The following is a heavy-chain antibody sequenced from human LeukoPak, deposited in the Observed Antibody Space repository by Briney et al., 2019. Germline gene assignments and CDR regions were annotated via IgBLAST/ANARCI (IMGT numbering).Heavy chain of an antibody. V-gene: IGHV1-2*02. D-gene: IGHD3-10*01. CDR1: GYTFTGYY. CDR3: ARELGGSGSYYNGNWFDP. Sequence: ASVKVSCKASGYTFTGYYMHWVRQAPGQGLEWMGWINPNSGGTNYAQKFQGRVTMTRDTSISTAYMELSRLRSDDTAVYYCARELGGSGSYYNGNWFDPWGRGTLVTVSS. CDR2: INPNSGGT. J-gene: IGHJ5*02.